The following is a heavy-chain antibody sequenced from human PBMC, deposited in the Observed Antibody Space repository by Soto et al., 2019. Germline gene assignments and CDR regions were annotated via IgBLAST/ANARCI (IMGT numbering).Heavy chain of an antibody. D-gene: IGHD2-21*02. CDR2: IWYDGSNK. V-gene: IGHV3-33*01. J-gene: IGHJ4*02. Sequence: GGSLRLSCAASGFTFSSYGMHWVRQAPGKGLEWVAVIWYDGSNKYYADSVKGRFTISRDNSKNTLYLQMNSLRAEDTAVYYWARAFSAYCGGDCYSQLDYWGQGTLVTVSS. CDR1: GFTFSSYG. CDR3: ARAFSAYCGGDCYSQLDY.